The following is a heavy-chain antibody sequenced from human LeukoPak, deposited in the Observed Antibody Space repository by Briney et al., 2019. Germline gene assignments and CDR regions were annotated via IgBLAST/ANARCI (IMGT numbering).Heavy chain of an antibody. D-gene: IGHD6-13*01. V-gene: IGHV4-39*02. J-gene: IGHJ4*02. CDR3: AREAAAGYPTPSDY. CDR1: GGSISSSSYY. Sequence: SETLSLTCTVSGGSISSSSYYWGWIRQPPGKGLEWIGSIYYSGSTYNNPSRKSRVTISVDTSKNHFSLKLSSVTAADTAVYYCAREAAAGYPTPSDYWGQGTLVTVSS. CDR2: IYYSGST.